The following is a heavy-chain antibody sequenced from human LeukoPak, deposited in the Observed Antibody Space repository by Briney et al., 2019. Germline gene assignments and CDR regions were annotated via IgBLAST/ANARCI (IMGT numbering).Heavy chain of an antibody. V-gene: IGHV1-8*02. J-gene: IGHJ4*02. CDR1: GGTFSSYA. Sequence: ASVKVSCKASGGTFSSYAISWVRQATGQGLEWMGWMNPNSGNTGYAQKFQGRVTMTRNTSISTAYMGLNSLRAEDTAVYYCARGYCSSTSCYTYYFDYWGQGTLVTVSS. D-gene: IGHD2-2*02. CDR3: ARGYCSSTSCYTYYFDY. CDR2: MNPNSGNT.